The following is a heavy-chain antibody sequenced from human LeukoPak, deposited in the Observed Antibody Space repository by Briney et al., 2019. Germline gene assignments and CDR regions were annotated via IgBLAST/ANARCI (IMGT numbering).Heavy chain of an antibody. J-gene: IGHJ3*02. Sequence: GGSLRLSCAASGFTFSIYDMHWVPHAPGKGLEWVSGIGTAGATSYPGSREGRFTFYRENAKNSFFLQMNGPRVGDTAVYYCARGSYCSGGACSPVDAFAIWGQGTVVTVSS. D-gene: IGHD2-15*01. CDR2: IGTAGAT. CDR3: ARGSYCSGGACSPVDAFAI. CDR1: GFTFSIYD. V-gene: IGHV3-13*01.